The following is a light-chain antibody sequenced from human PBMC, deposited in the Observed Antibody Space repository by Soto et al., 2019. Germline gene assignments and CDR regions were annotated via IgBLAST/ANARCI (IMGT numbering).Light chain of an antibody. CDR3: QQSYSTPIN. CDR1: QSISSY. CDR2: AAS. V-gene: IGKV1-39*01. Sequence: DIQMTHSPSSLSASVLDIVTITFRASQSISSYLNLYQQKPGKAPKLLIYAASSLQSGVPSRFSGSGSGTGFTLTISSLQPEDFATYYCQQSYSTPINFGQGTRLEIK. J-gene: IGKJ5*01.